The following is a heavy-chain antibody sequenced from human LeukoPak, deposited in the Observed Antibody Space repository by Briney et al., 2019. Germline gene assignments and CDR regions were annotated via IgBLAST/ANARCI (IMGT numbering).Heavy chain of an antibody. CDR1: GFSLSDLS. Sequence: GASVTVSCKVSGFSLSDLSMNWVRQAPGKGLEWMGGFDPEDGELFYAQKFQGRLTMTGDTSTDTVYMELSSLTSEDTAVYYCATLHDPPPVYHYHYHGMDVWGQGTTVIVSS. D-gene: IGHD1-1*01. J-gene: IGHJ6*02. CDR3: ATLHDPPPVYHYHYHGMDV. V-gene: IGHV1-24*01. CDR2: FDPEDGEL.